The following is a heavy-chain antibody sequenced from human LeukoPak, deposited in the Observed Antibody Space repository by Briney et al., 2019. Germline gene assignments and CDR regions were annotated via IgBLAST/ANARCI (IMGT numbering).Heavy chain of an antibody. V-gene: IGHV4-61*08. CDR2: IYYSGST. Sequence: PSETLSLTCTVSGGSISSGGYYWSWIRQPPGKGLEWIGYIYYSGSTNYNPSLKSRVTISVDTSKNQFSLKLSSVTAADTAVYYCARGSGTGFDYWGQGTLVTVSS. D-gene: IGHD2-2*01. CDR3: ARGSGTGFDY. CDR1: GGSISSGGYY. J-gene: IGHJ4*02.